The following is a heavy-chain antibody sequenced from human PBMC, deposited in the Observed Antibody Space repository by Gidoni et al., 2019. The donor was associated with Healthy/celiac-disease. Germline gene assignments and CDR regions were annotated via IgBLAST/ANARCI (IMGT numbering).Heavy chain of an antibody. J-gene: IGHJ6*02. CDR1: GVTFSSHS. D-gene: IGHD5-18*01. CDR2: ISSCSSYI. V-gene: IGHV3-21*01. CDR3: ARDSRRGYSYGPYYYGMDV. Sequence: EVQRVESGGGLGKPGGSLGITGAASGVTFSSHSMNWVRQAPGQGLEWFSSISSCSSYIYYADSVKGRFTISRDNAKNSLYLQMNSLRAEDTAVYYCARDSRRGYSYGPYYYGMDVWGQGTTVTVSS.